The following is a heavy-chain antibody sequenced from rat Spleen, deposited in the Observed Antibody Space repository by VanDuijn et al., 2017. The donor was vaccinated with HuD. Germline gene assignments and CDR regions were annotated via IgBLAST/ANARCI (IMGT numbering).Heavy chain of an antibody. Sequence: EVQLVESGGGLVQPGRSLKLSCVVSGFTFSNSGMAWVRQAQTKGLEWVASITNSGDSTYYRDSVKGRFTIFRHNAKTTLYLQMDSLRPEDTATYYCTTGVYWGQGVMVTVSS. V-gene: IGHV5-27*01. CDR1: GFTFSNSG. CDR2: ITNSGDST. J-gene: IGHJ2*01. CDR3: TTGVY.